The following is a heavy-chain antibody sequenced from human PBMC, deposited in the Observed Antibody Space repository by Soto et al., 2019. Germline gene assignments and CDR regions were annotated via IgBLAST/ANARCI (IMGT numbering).Heavy chain of an antibody. CDR3: ARDRTNYYNTSDYDF. J-gene: IGHJ4*02. Sequence: ATVKVSCNASGYTYIGNYMHWVRQAPGQGLEWMGWINPNSGDTNYAQKFQVRVTMTRDTSISTPYTELSRLRSDDTAVYYCARDRTNYYNTSDYDFWGQGTLVTVSS. CDR2: INPNSGDT. D-gene: IGHD3-22*01. V-gene: IGHV1-2*02. CDR1: GYTYIGNY.